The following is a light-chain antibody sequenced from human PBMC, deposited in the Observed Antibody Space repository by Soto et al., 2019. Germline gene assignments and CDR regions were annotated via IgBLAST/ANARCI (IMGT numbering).Light chain of an antibody. V-gene: IGLV2-14*01. Sequence: QSALTQPASVSGSPGQSITISCTGTSSDVGDNNYVSWYQQHPGKAPKLMIYDVTHRPSGISNRFSGSKSGNTASLTISGLQAEDEADYYCSSYTSSSTLYVFGTG. CDR1: SSDVGDNNY. J-gene: IGLJ1*01. CDR3: SSYTSSSTLYV. CDR2: DVT.